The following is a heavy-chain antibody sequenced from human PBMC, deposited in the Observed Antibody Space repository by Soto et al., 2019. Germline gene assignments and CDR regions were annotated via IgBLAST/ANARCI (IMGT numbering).Heavy chain of an antibody. V-gene: IGHV3-30*03. Sequence: QVQLVESGGGAVQPGTSLRLSCAASGFTFSIYGIDWVRQAPGTGLEWVVTISNDGSKTCYADSVKGRFPSSRDNSKNTLYLQMNNPRAEDTATYYCARDRGMAWFAPWGQGTLVTVSS. CDR1: GFTFSIYG. CDR3: ARDRGMAWFAP. D-gene: IGHD2-8*01. J-gene: IGHJ5*02. CDR2: ISNDGSKT.